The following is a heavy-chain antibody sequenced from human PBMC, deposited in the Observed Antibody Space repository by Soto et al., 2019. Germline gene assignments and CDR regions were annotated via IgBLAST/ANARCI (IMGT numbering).Heavy chain of an antibody. V-gene: IGHV4-34*01. CDR3: ARGTPNYYGSGSYYKRGYYYGMDV. Sequence: SETLSLTCAVYGGSFSGYYWSWIRQPPGKGLEWIGEINHSGSTNYNPSLKSRVTISVDTPKNQFSLKLSSVTAADTAVYYCARGTPNYYGSGSYYKRGYYYGMDVWGQGTTVTVSS. CDR2: INHSGST. CDR1: GGSFSGYY. J-gene: IGHJ6*02. D-gene: IGHD3-10*01.